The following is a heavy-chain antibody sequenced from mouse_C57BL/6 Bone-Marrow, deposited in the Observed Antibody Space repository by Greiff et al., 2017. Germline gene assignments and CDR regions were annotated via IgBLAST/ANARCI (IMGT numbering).Heavy chain of an antibody. CDR2: IDPSDSYT. Sequence: QVQLKQPGAELVRPGTSVKLSCKASGYTFTSYWMHWVKQRPGQGLEWIGVIDPSDSYTNYNQKFKGKATLTVDTSSSPAYMQLSSLTSEDSAVYYCASSSYYYGSSKGDFDVWGTGTTVTVSS. V-gene: IGHV1-59*01. CDR3: ASSSYYYGSSKGDFDV. CDR1: GYTFTSYW. D-gene: IGHD1-1*01. J-gene: IGHJ1*03.